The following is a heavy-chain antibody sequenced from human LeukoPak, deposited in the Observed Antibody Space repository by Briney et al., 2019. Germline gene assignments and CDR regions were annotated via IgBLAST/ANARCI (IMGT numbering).Heavy chain of an antibody. D-gene: IGHD2-2*01. J-gene: IGHJ4*02. CDR1: GFTVSSNY. V-gene: IGHV3-53*01. CDR2: IYSGGST. CDR3: ARDMGDIVVVPAAMLGY. Sequence: GGSLRLSCAASGFTVSSNYMSWVHQAPGKGLEWVSVIYSGGSTYYADSVKGRFTISRDNSKNTLYLQMNSLRAEDTAVYYCARDMGDIVVVPAAMLGYWGQGTLVTVSS.